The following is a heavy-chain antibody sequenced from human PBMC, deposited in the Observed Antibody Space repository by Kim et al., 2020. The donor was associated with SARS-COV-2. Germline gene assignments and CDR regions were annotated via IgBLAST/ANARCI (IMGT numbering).Heavy chain of an antibody. V-gene: IGHV3-33*05. CDR1: GFTFSSYG. CDR3: ARDAYYYGSGSHFDY. Sequence: GGSLRLSCAASGFTFSSYGRHWVRQAPGKGLEWVAVISYDGSNKYYADSVKGGSTISRDNSKNTLYLQMNRLRAEDTAVYYCARDAYYYGSGSHFDYWG. J-gene: IGHJ4*01. D-gene: IGHD3-10*01. CDR2: ISYDGSNK.